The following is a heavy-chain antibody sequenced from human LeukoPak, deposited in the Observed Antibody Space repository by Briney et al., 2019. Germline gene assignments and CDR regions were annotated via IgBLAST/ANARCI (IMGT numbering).Heavy chain of an antibody. Sequence: GGSLRLSCAASGFTFSNAWMSWVRQAPGKVLEWVGRIKSKTEGGTTDYAAPVKGRFTISRDDSKNTLYLQMDSLKTEDTGVYYCTTGSGFSGMDVWGQGTTVSVSS. V-gene: IGHV3-15*01. CDR1: GFTFSNAW. CDR3: TTGSGFSGMDV. CDR2: IKSKTEGGTT. J-gene: IGHJ6*02. D-gene: IGHD3-3*01.